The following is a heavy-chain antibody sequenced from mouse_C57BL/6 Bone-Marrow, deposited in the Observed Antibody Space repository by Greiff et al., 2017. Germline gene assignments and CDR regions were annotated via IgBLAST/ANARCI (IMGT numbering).Heavy chain of an antibody. CDR3: ARESSGFDY. CDR1: GYTFTSYW. D-gene: IGHD3-2*02. J-gene: IGHJ2*01. V-gene: IGHV1-50*01. Sequence: HVQLQQPWAELVKPGASVKLSCKASGYTFTSYWMQWVKQRPGQGLAWIGEIDPSDSYTNYNQKFKGKATLTVDTSSSTAYMQLSSLTSEDSAVYYCARESSGFDYWGQGTTLTVSS. CDR2: IDPSDSYT.